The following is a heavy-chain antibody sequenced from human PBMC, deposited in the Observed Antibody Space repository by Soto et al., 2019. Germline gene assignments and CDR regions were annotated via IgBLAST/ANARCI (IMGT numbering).Heavy chain of an antibody. J-gene: IGHJ4*02. CDR2: ISGSGGST. V-gene: IGHV3-23*01. CDR1: GFTFSSYA. Sequence: PGGSLRLSCAASGFTFSSYAMSWVRQAPGKGLEWVSGISGSGGSTYYADSVKGRFTISRDNSKNTLYLQMNSLRAEVTAVYYCARVTVVTQFGFDYWGQGTLVTVSS. D-gene: IGHD2-21*02. CDR3: ARVTVVTQFGFDY.